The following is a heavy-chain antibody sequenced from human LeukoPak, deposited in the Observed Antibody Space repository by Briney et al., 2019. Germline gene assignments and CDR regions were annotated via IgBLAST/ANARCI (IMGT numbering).Heavy chain of an antibody. CDR3: ARVARSGPTDY. CDR1: GCTFSSYA. V-gene: IGHV1-69*05. J-gene: IGHJ4*02. Sequence: SVKVSCKASGCTFSSYAISWVRQAPGQGLEWMGGIIPIFGTANYAQKFQGRVTITTDKSTSTAYMELSSLRSEDTAVYYCARVARSGPTDYWGQGTLVTVSS. CDR2: IIPIFGTA. D-gene: IGHD7-27*01.